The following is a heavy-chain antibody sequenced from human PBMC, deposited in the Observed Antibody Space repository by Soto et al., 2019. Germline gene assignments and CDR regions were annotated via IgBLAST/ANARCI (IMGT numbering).Heavy chain of an antibody. CDR1: GYTFTSYG. CDR3: ARNIGDSGYAATDDCDY. Sequence: QVQLVQSGAEVKKPGASVKVSCKASGYTFTSYGISWVRQAPGQGLEWMGWISAYNGNTNYAQKIPAKVTMTTDTSPTTAFMELRSLRTDGTAVYYCARNIGDSGYAATDDCDYWGQGTLVTVSS. V-gene: IGHV1-18*04. CDR2: ISAYNGNT. D-gene: IGHD5-12*01. J-gene: IGHJ4*02.